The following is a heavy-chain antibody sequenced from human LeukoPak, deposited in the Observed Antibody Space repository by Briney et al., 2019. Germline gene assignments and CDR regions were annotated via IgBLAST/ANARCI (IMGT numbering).Heavy chain of an antibody. Sequence: SVKVSCKASGGTFSSYAISWVRQAPGQGLEWMGGIIPIFGTANYAQKFQGRVTITADKSTSTAYMELSSLRSEDTAVYYCARELYDFWSGYPNNWFDPWGQGTLVTVSS. CDR3: ARELYDFWSGYPNNWFDP. V-gene: IGHV1-69*06. D-gene: IGHD3-3*01. CDR1: GGTFSSYA. CDR2: IIPIFGTA. J-gene: IGHJ5*02.